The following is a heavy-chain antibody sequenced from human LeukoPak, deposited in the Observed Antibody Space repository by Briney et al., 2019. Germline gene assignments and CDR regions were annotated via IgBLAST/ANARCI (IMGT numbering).Heavy chain of an antibody. CDR2: ISSSGSTI. D-gene: IGHD3-10*01. CDR1: GFTFSDYY. Sequence: GGSLRLSCAASGFTFSDYYMSWIRQAPGKGLEWVSYISSSGSTIYYADSVKGRFTISRDNAKNSLYLQMNSLRAEDTAVYYCARDGTCYYGSGSQIRFAFDIWGQGTMVTVSS. V-gene: IGHV3-11*01. J-gene: IGHJ3*02. CDR3: ARDGTCYYGSGSQIRFAFDI.